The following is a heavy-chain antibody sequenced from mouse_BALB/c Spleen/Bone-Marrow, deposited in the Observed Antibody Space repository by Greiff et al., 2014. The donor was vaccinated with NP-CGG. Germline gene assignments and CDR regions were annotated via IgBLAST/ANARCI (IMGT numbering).Heavy chain of an antibody. V-gene: IGHV1-20*02. CDR3: ARSGIGSTMDF. CDR2: INPCNGDP. D-gene: IGHD3-2*02. J-gene: IGHJ4*01. Sequence: EVKLVESGPELVKPGASVRISCKASGYSFTDYFMNWVMQNHGKSLEWIGRINPCNGDPFYNQKFKDKATLTVDRSSNTAHMELRSLASEDSGVFYCARSGIGSTMDFWGQGTSVTVSS. CDR1: GYSFTDYF.